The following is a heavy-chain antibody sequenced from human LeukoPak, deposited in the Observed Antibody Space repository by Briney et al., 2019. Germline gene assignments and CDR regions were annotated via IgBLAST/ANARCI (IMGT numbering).Heavy chain of an antibody. D-gene: IGHD6-19*01. V-gene: IGHV4-39*01. J-gene: IGHJ4*02. Sequence: NPSETLSLTCAVSGGSMSSSGYYWGWIRQPPGKGLEWIGNIYFGGTTHSNPSLASRVTMSVATSKSQFSLMLTSVTAADTAVYYCASQQSSGWLPRGDDYWGQGILVTVSS. CDR3: ASQQSSGWLPRGDDY. CDR2: IYFGGTT. CDR1: GGSMSSSGYY.